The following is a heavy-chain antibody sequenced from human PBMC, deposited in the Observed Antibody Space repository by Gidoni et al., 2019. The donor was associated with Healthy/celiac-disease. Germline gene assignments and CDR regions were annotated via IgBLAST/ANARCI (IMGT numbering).Heavy chain of an antibody. D-gene: IGHD4-17*01. CDR2: ISYDGSNK. J-gene: IGHJ4*02. V-gene: IGHV3-30*04. CDR1: GFPFSRYA. Sequence: QVQLVESGGGVVQPGRSLRLSCAASGFPFSRYAMHWVRQAPGKGLEWLAVISYDGSNKYYADSVKGRFTISRDNSKNTLYLQMNSLRAEDTAVYYCAGETTVTTLGLGDWGQGTLVTVSS. CDR3: AGETTVTTLGLGD.